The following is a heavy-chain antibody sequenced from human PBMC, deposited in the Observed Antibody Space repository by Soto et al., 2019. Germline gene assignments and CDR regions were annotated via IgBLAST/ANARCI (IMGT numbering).Heavy chain of an antibody. Sequence: EVQLLESGGGLIQPGGSLRLSCAASGFTFSSFAMTWVRQAPGKGLEWVSTISSKGDNTYYPDSVKGRFTISRDTSKSTLYLDMKSLRAEDTAKYYCAKDWPTAYYDYWTGYYGIDSWGQGTLVTVSS. J-gene: IGHJ4*02. D-gene: IGHD3-3*01. CDR2: ISSKGDNT. V-gene: IGHV3-23*01. CDR1: GFTFSSFA. CDR3: AKDWPTAYYDYWTGYYGIDS.